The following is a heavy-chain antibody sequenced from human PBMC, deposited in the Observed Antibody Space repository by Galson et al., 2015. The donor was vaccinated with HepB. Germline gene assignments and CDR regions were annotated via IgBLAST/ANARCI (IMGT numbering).Heavy chain of an antibody. CDR1: GFTFSSYA. CDR2: ISGSGGST. Sequence: SLRLSCAASGFTFSSYATSWVRQAPGKGLEWVSAISGSGGSTYYADSVKGRFTISRDNSKNTLYLQMNSLRAEDTAVYYCASQGGWNDYNWFDPWGQGTLVTVSS. D-gene: IGHD1-1*01. J-gene: IGHJ5*02. CDR3: ASQGGWNDYNWFDP. V-gene: IGHV3-23*01.